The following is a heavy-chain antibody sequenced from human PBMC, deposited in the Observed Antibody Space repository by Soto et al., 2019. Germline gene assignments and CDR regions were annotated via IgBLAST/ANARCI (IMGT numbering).Heavy chain of an antibody. CDR2: IKSKTDGGTT. J-gene: IGHJ4*02. V-gene: IGHV3-15*01. D-gene: IGHD6-19*01. CDR1: GFTFSNAW. CDR3: TTGSSGWYYFDY. Sequence: EVQLVESGGGLVKPGGSLRLSCAASGFTFSNAWMSWVRQAPGKGLEWVGRIKSKTDGGTTDYAAPVKGRFTISRDDSKNTLYLQMNSLKTEDTAVYYCTTGSSGWYYFDYWGQGTLVTVSS.